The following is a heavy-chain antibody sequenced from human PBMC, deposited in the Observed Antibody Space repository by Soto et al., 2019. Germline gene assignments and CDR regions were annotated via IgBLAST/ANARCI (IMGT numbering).Heavy chain of an antibody. Sequence: HPGGSLRLSCVASGFTVSSNYMSWVRQAPGKGLEWVLVIYSGGSTYYADSVKGRFTISRDNSKNTLYLQMNSLRAEDTALYYCARDGYYDYIWGSHDAFDIWGQGTMVTVSS. CDR1: GFTVSSNY. D-gene: IGHD3-16*01. J-gene: IGHJ3*02. V-gene: IGHV3-66*01. CDR2: IYSGGST. CDR3: ARDGYYDYIWGSHDAFDI.